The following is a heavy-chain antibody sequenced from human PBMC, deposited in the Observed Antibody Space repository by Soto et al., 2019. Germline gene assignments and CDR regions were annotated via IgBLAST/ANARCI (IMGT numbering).Heavy chain of an antibody. CDR2: ISIGGGSS. CDR3: AKSAVVLIGRFDD. V-gene: IGHV3-23*01. CDR1: GFTFSSYA. D-gene: IGHD3-22*01. Sequence: PGGSLRLSCAASGFTFSSYAMSWVRQAPGKGLEWVSLISIGGGSSYYADSVKGRFTISRDNSKNTLYLQMNSLRAEDTAVYYCAKSAVVLIGRFDDRGQGTLVTVSS. J-gene: IGHJ4*02.